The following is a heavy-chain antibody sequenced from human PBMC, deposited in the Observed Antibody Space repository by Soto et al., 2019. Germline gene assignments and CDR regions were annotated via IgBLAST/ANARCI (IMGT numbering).Heavy chain of an antibody. J-gene: IGHJ4*02. D-gene: IGHD4-17*01. CDR2: VSNDGRTT. Sequence: EVQLLESGGGLVQPGGSLRLSCATSGFSLRNSWMHWVRQAPGKGLLWVARVSNDGRTTWYADSVKGRFTISKDNDRNTLNLQINSLRAEDTAVYYCLRSVLEGRHWGQGTLVTVSS. CDR3: LRSVLEGRH. CDR1: GFSLRNSW. V-gene: IGHV3-74*01.